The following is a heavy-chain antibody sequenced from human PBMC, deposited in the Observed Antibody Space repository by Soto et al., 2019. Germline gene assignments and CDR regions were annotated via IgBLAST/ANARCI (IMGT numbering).Heavy chain of an antibody. V-gene: IGHV4-59*01. D-gene: IGHD3-3*01. CDR3: ARDQFGVAL. J-gene: IGHJ4*02. Sequence: SETLSLTXTVSGGSISSYYWSWIRQPPGKGLEWIGYIYYSGSTNYNPSLKSRVTISVDTSKNQFSLKLSSVTAADTAVYYCARDQFGVALWGQGTLVTVSS. CDR2: IYYSGST. CDR1: GGSISSYY.